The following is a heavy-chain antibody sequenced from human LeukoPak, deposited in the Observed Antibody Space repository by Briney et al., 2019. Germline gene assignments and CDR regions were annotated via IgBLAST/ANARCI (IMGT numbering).Heavy chain of an antibody. V-gene: IGHV4-59*12. D-gene: IGHD3-10*01. Sequence: SATLSLTCTVSGGSISSYYWSWIRQPPGKGLEWIGYIYYSGSTNYNPSLKSRVTISVDTSKNQFSLKLSSVTAADTAVYYCARARRHSGSYLPYFDYWGQGTLVTVSS. J-gene: IGHJ4*02. CDR3: ARARRHSGSYLPYFDY. CDR2: IYYSGST. CDR1: GGSISSYY.